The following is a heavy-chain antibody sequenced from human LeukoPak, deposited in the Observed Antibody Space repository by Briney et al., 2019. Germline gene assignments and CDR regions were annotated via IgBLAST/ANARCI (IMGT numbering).Heavy chain of an antibody. CDR1: GFTFSSYL. CDR2: INSHGSTT. J-gene: IGHJ4*02. CDR3: ARGGAYSYGYVGY. D-gene: IGHD5-18*01. Sequence: GGSLRLSCAASGFTFSSYLMHWVRQPPGKGLVWVSCINSHGSTTSYADSVKGRFTISRDNAKNTVYLQLNSLRAEDTAVYYCARGGAYSYGYVGYWGQGTLVTVSS. V-gene: IGHV3-74*01.